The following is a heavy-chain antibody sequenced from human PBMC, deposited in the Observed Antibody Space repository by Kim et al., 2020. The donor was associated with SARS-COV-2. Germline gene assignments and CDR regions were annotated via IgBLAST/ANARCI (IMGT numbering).Heavy chain of an antibody. Sequence: GGSLRLSCVGSGFTFSSYAINWVRQLPGKGLQWVSSISGSATSTYYGDFVKGRFTISRDNSKNTVFLDLSSLRVEDTAVYYCATGWYFDNWGQGTLVTVSS. CDR1: GFTFSSYA. CDR3: ATGWYFDN. V-gene: IGHV3-23*01. J-gene: IGHJ4*02. D-gene: IGHD2-15*01. CDR2: ISGSATST.